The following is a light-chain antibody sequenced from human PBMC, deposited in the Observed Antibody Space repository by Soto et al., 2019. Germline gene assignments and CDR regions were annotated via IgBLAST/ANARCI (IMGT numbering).Light chain of an antibody. CDR1: QSISSH. CDR2: DAS. Sequence: EIVLTQSPATLSLSPGERATLSCRASQSISSHLAGYQQKPGQAPRLLIYDASNRATGIPARFSGSGSGTDFTLTINSLEPEDFAVYYCQQRPNWPLTFGGGTKVEIK. V-gene: IGKV3-11*01. J-gene: IGKJ4*01. CDR3: QQRPNWPLT.